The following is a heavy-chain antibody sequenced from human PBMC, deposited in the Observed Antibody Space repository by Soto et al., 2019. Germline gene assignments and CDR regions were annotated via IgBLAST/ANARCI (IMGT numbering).Heavy chain of an antibody. Sequence: SETLSLTCAVYGASLSDNYCNWLRQPPGKGLEWIGEINHSGNTNYNPSLRSRVTISIDTSKNQLSLNLRSVSAADTAVYYCARDQGVVVTADNWFDPWGQGILVTVSS. CDR3: ARDQGVVVTADNWFDP. D-gene: IGHD2-21*02. CDR1: GASLSDNY. CDR2: INHSGNT. V-gene: IGHV4-34*01. J-gene: IGHJ5*02.